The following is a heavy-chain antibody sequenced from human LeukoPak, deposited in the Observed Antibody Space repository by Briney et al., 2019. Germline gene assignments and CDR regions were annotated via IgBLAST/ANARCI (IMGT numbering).Heavy chain of an antibody. J-gene: IGHJ6*03. CDR1: GVSISTYN. V-gene: IGHV4-4*07. CDR2: IYASGST. D-gene: IGHD5-18*01. Sequence: SETLSLTCTVSGVSISTYNWSWVRQPAGKGLEWIGRIYASGSTYFNPSLKSRVTMSLDTSKNQFSLRLSSVTAADTALYYCARDYAVETAARINYFSYYMDVWGKGTTVTVSS. CDR3: ARDYAVETAARINYFSYYMDV.